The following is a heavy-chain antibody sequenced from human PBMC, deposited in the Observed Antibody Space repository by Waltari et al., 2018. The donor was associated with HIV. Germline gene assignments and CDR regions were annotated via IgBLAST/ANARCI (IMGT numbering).Heavy chain of an antibody. J-gene: IGHJ4*01. V-gene: IGHV3-30*03. Sequence: VQLVESGGGVVQPGGSLGLSCVGSGFMLGDDGMHWVRQAPGRGLEWLTLISYDGRNKYFAASVKGRFSISRDNSKATQYLQINSLTVEDTAVYYCARDSSRVLWFGESVDYWGQGTQVIVSS. CDR1: GFMLGDDG. CDR3: ARDSSRVLWFGESVDY. D-gene: IGHD3-10*01. CDR2: ISYDGRNK.